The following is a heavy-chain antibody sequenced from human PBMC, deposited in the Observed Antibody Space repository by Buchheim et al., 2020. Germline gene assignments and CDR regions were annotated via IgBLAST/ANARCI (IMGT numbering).Heavy chain of an antibody. V-gene: IGHV3-33*01. J-gene: IGHJ5*02. D-gene: IGHD6-6*01. CDR3: ARDGSIAARRGWFDP. CDR1: GFTFSSYG. Sequence: QVQLVESGGGVVQPGRSRRLSCAASGFTFSSYGMHWVRQAPGKGLEWVSVIWYDGSNKYYADSVKGRFTISRDNSTNTLYLQMNSLRADDTAVYYCARDGSIAARRGWFDPWGQGTL. CDR2: IWYDGSNK.